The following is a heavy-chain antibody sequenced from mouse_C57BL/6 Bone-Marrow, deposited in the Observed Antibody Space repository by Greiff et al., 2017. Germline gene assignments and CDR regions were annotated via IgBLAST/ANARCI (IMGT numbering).Heavy chain of an antibody. V-gene: IGHV1-50*01. J-gene: IGHJ1*03. Sequence: VQLQQPGAELVKPGASVKLSCKASGYTFTSYWMQWVKQRPGQGLEWIGELDPSGSYTNYNQKFTGKATLTVDTSSSTAYMQLSRLRSEVSAVYSCASGSHTLFDVWGTGTTVTVSS. CDR3: ASGSHTLFDV. CDR2: LDPSGSYT. CDR1: GYTFTSYW. D-gene: IGHD1-1*02.